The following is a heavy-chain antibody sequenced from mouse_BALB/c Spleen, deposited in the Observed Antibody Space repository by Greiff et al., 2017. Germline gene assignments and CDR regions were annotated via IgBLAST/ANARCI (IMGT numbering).Heavy chain of an antibody. J-gene: IGHJ4*01. D-gene: IGHD2-2*01. CDR3: ARSGGYDEGGYAMDD. V-gene: IGHV1-80*01. Sequence: VQLQQSGAELVRPGSSVKISCKASGYAFSSYWMNWVKQRPGQGLEWIGQIYPGDGDTNYNGKFKGKATLTADKSSSTAYMQLSSLTSEDSAVYFCARSGGYDEGGYAMDDWGQGTSVTVSS. CDR1: GYAFSSYW. CDR2: IYPGDGDT.